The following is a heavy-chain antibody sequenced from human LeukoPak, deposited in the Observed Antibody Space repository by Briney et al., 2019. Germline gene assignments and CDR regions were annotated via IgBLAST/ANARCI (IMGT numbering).Heavy chain of an antibody. CDR3: ANIGRSIAAAGTPKDY. J-gene: IGHJ4*02. CDR1: GFTVSSNY. CDR2: ISGSGGST. D-gene: IGHD6-13*01. V-gene: IGHV3-23*01. Sequence: GGSLRLSCAASGFTVSSNYVSWVRQAPGKGLAWVSAISGSGGSTYYADSVKGRFTISRDNSKNTLYLQMNSLRAEDTAVYYCANIGRSIAAAGTPKDYWGQGTLVTVSS.